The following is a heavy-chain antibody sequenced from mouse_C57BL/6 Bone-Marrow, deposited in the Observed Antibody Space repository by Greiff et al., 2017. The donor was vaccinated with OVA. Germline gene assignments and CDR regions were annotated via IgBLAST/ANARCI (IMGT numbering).Heavy chain of an antibody. CDR3: ANLYYGSSYGYFDV. J-gene: IGHJ1*03. CDR1: GYTFTDYY. V-gene: IGHV1-26*01. CDR2: INPNNGGT. D-gene: IGHD1-1*01. Sequence: VQLQQSGPELVKPGASVKISCKASGYTFTDYYMNWVKQSHGKSLEWIGDINPNNGGTSYNQKFKGKATLTVDKSSSTAYMELRSLTSEDSAVYYCANLYYGSSYGYFDVWGTGTTVTVSS.